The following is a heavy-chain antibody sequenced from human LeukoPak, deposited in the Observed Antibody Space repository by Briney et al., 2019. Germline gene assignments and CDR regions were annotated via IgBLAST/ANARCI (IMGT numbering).Heavy chain of an antibody. CDR3: ARGYFDSSGFSNPFDY. CDR2: IYYNGNT. Sequence: PSETLSLTCTVSGVSITSSYWSWIRQSPGKGMEWIGYIYYNGNTNFNPSLKSRVTISIDTSKNQFSLSLSSVTAADTAVYYCARGYFDSSGFSNPFDYWGQGTLVTVSS. J-gene: IGHJ4*02. V-gene: IGHV4-59*01. D-gene: IGHD3-22*01. CDR1: GVSITSSY.